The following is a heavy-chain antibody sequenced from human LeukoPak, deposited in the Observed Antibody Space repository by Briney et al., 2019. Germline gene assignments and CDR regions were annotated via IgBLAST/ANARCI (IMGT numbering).Heavy chain of an antibody. Sequence: GGSLRLSCAASGFTFSSYGMHWVRQAPGKGLEWVSYISSSGSTIYYADSVKGRFTISRDNSKNTLYMQMNSLRAEDTAVYYCAKGDKPVIAMVKFDYWGQGTLVTVSS. J-gene: IGHJ4*02. V-gene: IGHV3-48*01. CDR1: GFTFSSYG. CDR2: ISSSGSTI. CDR3: AKGDKPVIAMVKFDY. D-gene: IGHD5-18*01.